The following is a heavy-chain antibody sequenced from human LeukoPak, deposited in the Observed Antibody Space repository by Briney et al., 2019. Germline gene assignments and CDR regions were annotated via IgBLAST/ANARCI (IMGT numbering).Heavy chain of an antibody. CDR2: IYYSGST. V-gene: IGHV4-30-4*08. D-gene: IGHD5-24*01. CDR1: GGSISSADYY. Sequence: PSETLSLTCTVSGGSISSADYYWGWIRQPPGKGLDWIGYIYYSGSTYYNPSLKSRVTLSVDTSNNQFSLRLSSVTAADTAVYYCARARDTNPFDYWGQGTLVTVSS. J-gene: IGHJ4*02. CDR3: ARARDTNPFDY.